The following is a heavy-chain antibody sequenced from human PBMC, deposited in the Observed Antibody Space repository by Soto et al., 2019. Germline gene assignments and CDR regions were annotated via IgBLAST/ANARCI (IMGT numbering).Heavy chain of an antibody. D-gene: IGHD6-19*01. CDR3: ARGGRQWLVTSDFNY. CDR2: VSHDGRNT. CDR1: GFTFSDYA. V-gene: IGHV3-30*03. Sequence: VQLVESGGGVVQPGRSLRLSCAASGFTFSDYAMHWVRQAPGKGLEWVAVVSHDGRNTHYADSVKGRFAISRDSSKNTVSLEMTSLRAEDTAVYYCARGGRQWLVTSDFNYWGQGALVTVSS. J-gene: IGHJ4*02.